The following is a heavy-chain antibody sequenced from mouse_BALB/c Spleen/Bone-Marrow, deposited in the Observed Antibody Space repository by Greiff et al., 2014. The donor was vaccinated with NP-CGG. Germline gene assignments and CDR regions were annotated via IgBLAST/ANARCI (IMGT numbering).Heavy chain of an antibody. D-gene: IGHD1-2*01. CDR3: ATYYYGYYFDY. CDR1: GFNIKDTY. V-gene: IGHV14-3*02. J-gene: IGHJ2*01. Sequence: VQLKESGAELVKPGASVKLSCTASGFNIKDTYMHWVKQRPEQGLEWIGRIDPANGNTKYDPKFQGKATITADTSSNIAYLQLSSLTSEDTAVYYCATYYYGYYFDYWGQGTTLTVSS. CDR2: IDPANGNT.